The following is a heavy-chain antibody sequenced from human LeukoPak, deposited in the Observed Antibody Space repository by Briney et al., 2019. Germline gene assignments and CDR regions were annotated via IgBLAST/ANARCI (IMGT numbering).Heavy chain of an antibody. D-gene: IGHD1-14*01. J-gene: IGHJ4*02. CDR1: GGSISSSSYY. CDR2: IYYSGNT. CDR3: ARTGVLTADY. V-gene: IGHV4-39*01. Sequence: PSETLSLTCTVSGGSISSSSYYCGWIRQPPGKGLEWIGSIYYSGNTYYNPSLKSRVTISVDTSKNQFSLKLSSVTAADTAVYYCARTGVLTADYWGQGTLVTVSS.